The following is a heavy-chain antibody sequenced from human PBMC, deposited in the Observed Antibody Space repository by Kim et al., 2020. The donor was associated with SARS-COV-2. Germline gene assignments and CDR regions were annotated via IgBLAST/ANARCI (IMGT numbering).Heavy chain of an antibody. CDR2: IFYSGNT. CDR1: GGSISSGGNY. V-gene: IGHV4-31*03. J-gene: IGHJ3*01. CDR3: ARDGPKLYSSGLHAFDV. Sequence: SETLSLTCSVSGGSISSGGNYWSWIRQHPGKGLEWIGFIFYSGNTYYNPSLKSRVTISIDTSKNQFSLKLSSVTAADTAVYYCARDGPKLYSSGLHAFDVWGQGTMVTVSS. D-gene: IGHD6-19*01.